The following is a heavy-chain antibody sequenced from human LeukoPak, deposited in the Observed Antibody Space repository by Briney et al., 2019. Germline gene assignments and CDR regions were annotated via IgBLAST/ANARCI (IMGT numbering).Heavy chain of an antibody. Sequence: SETLSLTCTVSGGSITSYYWSWIRQPPGKGLEWIGCIHYSGSTNYNPSLKSRVTISVDTSKNQFSLKLSSVTGADTAVYYCARGVSSRWYFWFDLWGQGTLVTVS. CDR2: IHYSGST. D-gene: IGHD6-13*01. CDR3: ARGVSSRWYFWFDL. V-gene: IGHV4-59*01. J-gene: IGHJ5*02. CDR1: GGSITSYY.